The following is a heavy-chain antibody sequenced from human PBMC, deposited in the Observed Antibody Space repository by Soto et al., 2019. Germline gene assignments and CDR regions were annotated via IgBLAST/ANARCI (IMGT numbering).Heavy chain of an antibody. CDR1: GFSLTTSGVG. Sequence: QITLRESGPTLVKPTQTLTLTCTFSGFSLTTSGVGVGWIRQPPGKALEWLALIFWDDDKRYSPSLKSRLTMTKDTSKNQVVLTMTNVDPVDTATYYCARRYSTSYFGYWGQGTLVTVSS. CDR3: ARRYSTSYFGY. D-gene: IGHD1-26*01. V-gene: IGHV2-5*02. CDR2: IFWDDDK. J-gene: IGHJ4*02.